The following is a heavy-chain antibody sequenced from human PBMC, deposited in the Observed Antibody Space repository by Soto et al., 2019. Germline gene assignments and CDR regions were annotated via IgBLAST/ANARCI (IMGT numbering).Heavy chain of an antibody. CDR3: ARFWESKDIVVDWRPILGMDV. J-gene: IGHJ6*03. CDR2: IIPILGIA. CDR1: GGTFSSYT. V-gene: IGHV1-69*02. Sequence: GASVKVSCKASGGTFSSYTISWVRQAPGQGLEWMGRIIPILGIANYAQKFQGRVTITADKSTSTAYMELSSLRSEDTAVYYCARFWESKDIVVDWRPILGMDVWCKGTTVTVSS. D-gene: IGHD2-15*01.